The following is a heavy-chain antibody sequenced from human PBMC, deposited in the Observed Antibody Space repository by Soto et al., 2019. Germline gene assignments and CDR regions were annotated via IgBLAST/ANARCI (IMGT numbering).Heavy chain of an antibody. J-gene: IGHJ4*02. V-gene: IGHV1-69*01. CDR1: GGTFSGYS. Sequence: QVQLVQSGAEVKEPGSSVKVSCKASGGTFSGYSISWVRQAPGQGLEWVGGTIPIFTTANYAQKFQGRLTMTADESTSTADMELSGLRSDDTAIYYCARVDSSLVRWVGQFSFDHWGQGNLVSVSS. D-gene: IGHD3-10*01. CDR2: TIPIFTTA. CDR3: ARVDSSLVRWVGQFSFDH.